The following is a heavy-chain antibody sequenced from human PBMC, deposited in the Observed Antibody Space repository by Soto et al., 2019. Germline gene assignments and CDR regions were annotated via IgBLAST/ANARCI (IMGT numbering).Heavy chain of an antibody. J-gene: IGHJ5*02. CDR2: ISSSISTI. Sequence: GGSLRLSCAASGFTFSSYSMNWVRQAPGKGLEWVSYISSSISTIYYADSVKGRFTISRDNAKNSLYLQMNSLRDEDTAVYYCARDRPVRTTGGNNWFDPWGQGTLVTVSS. CDR3: ARDRPVRTTGGNNWFDP. D-gene: IGHD6-6*01. CDR1: GFTFSSYS. V-gene: IGHV3-48*02.